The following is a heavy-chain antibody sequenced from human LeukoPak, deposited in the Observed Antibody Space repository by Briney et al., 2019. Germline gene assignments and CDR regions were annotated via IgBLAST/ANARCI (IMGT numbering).Heavy chain of an antibody. CDR1: GFMFRSYG. J-gene: IGHJ5*02. D-gene: IGHD5-12*01. CDR2: IWYDGSYE. V-gene: IGHV3-33*01. Sequence: GGSLRLSCVASGFMFRSYGMHWVRQAPGKGLEWVAVIWYDGSYECYADSVKGRFTISRDNSNNTLFLQMNSLRAENTAVYYCATDSGYSRKTRFDPWGQGTLVTVSS. CDR3: ATDSGYSRKTRFDP.